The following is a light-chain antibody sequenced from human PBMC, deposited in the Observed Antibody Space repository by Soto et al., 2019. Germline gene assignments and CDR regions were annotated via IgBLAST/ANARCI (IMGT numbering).Light chain of an antibody. J-gene: IGKJ4*01. Sequence: DIEVTQSPTSLSASLGDRVTITCQTNQDTRKHLNWFQHKPGKVPRLLIYDTSNLHIGVPSRFSASGSGTYFPLTTSSLRPEDGATYYCQAYGGIPAFGGGIKVDIK. V-gene: IGKV1-33*01. CDR3: QAYGGIPA. CDR2: DTS. CDR1: QDTRKH.